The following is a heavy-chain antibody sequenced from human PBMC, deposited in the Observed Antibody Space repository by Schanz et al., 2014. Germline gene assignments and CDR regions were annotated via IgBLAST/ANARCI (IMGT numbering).Heavy chain of an antibody. CDR3: ARGYGDSPTDF. D-gene: IGHD4-17*01. CDR1: GYTFISYG. Sequence: QVQLVQSGAEVRKPGASVKVSCKASGYTFISYGISWVRQAPGQGLEWMGRIVPIAGITNYAQRFQGRVTITADKSSDTAYMELSSLRSEDTAVYYCARGYGDSPTDFWGQGTLVTVSS. J-gene: IGHJ4*02. V-gene: IGHV1-69*04. CDR2: IVPIAGIT.